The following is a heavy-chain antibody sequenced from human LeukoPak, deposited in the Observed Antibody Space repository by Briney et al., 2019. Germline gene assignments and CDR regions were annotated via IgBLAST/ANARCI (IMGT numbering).Heavy chain of an antibody. V-gene: IGHV3-30*04. J-gene: IGHJ4*02. Sequence: PGGSLRLSCAASGFIFSTYAMHWVRQAPGKGLEWVAVISYDGRNKYYADSVKGRFTISRDNSKNMLYLQMNGLRAEDTAIYYCARDNNADYWGQGTLVTVSS. D-gene: IGHD2-8*01. CDR1: GFIFSTYA. CDR2: ISYDGRNK. CDR3: ARDNNADY.